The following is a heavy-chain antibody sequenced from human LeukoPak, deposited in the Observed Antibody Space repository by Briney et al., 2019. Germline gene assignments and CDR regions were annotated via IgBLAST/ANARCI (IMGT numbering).Heavy chain of an antibody. V-gene: IGHV3-30-3*01. CDR2: ISTDGSYK. Sequence: PGTSLRLSCAASGFTFSNHDLHWVRQAPGQGLEWKTGISTDGSYKSYAGSVKGRFTISRDNSKNTLYLQMNSLRAEDTAVYYCARETGSPGAFDIWGQGTMVTASS. CDR3: ARETGSPGAFDI. CDR1: GFTFSNHD. D-gene: IGHD1-26*01. J-gene: IGHJ3*02.